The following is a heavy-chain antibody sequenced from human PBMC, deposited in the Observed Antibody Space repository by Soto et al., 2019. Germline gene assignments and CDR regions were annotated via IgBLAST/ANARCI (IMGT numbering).Heavy chain of an antibody. J-gene: IGHJ6*02. CDR2: IYSSENT. CDR1: GDSVSTNSYS. CDR3: HARGPLPTAGNGEYYYYGMDV. V-gene: IGHV4-39*03. Sequence: SETMSLTCTVSGDSVSTNSYSWGWIRQSPGKGLEWIGTIYSSENTYYNPSLLSRVTISVDTSKNEFSLKLSSVTAADTAVYYCHARGPLPTAGNGEYYYYGMDVWGQGTTVTVSS. D-gene: IGHD1-26*01.